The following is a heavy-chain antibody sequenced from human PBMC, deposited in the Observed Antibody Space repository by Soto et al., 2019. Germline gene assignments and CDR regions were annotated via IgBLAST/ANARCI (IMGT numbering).Heavy chain of an antibody. CDR1: GFTFSNAW. V-gene: IGHV3-15*01. Sequence: GGSLRLSCAASGFTFSNAWMSWVRQAPGKGLEWVGRIKSKNDGGTTDYAAPVKGRFTISRDDSKNTLYLQMNSLKTEDTALYYCTTEPIPVLTGYYAFDYWGQGTLVTVSS. CDR2: IKSKNDGGTT. D-gene: IGHD3-9*01. J-gene: IGHJ4*02. CDR3: TTEPIPVLTGYYAFDY.